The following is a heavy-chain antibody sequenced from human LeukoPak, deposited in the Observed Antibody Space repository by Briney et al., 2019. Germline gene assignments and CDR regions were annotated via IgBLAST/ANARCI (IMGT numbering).Heavy chain of an antibody. CDR2: FDTEGGET. V-gene: IGHV1-24*01. CDR3: ATDRWADYYDSSGYYSTGYYFDY. D-gene: IGHD3-22*01. Sequence: ASVKVSCKVSGYTLTELSMHWVRQAPGKGLEWMGGFDTEGGETIYAQKFQGRVTMTEDTSTDTAYMELSSLRSEDTAVYYCATDRWADYYDSSGYYSTGYYFDYWGQGTLVTVSS. CDR1: GYTLTELS. J-gene: IGHJ4*02.